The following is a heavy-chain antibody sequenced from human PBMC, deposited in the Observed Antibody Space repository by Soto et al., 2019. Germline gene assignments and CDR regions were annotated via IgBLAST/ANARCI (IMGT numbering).Heavy chain of an antibody. CDR1: GGTFSSYT. CDR3: ARTFRGYSSGFDY. CDR2: IIPILGIA. D-gene: IGHD6-19*01. V-gene: IGHV1-69*02. J-gene: IGHJ4*02. Sequence: QVQLVQSGAEVKKPGSSVKVSCKASGGTFSSYTISWVRQAPGQGLDWMGRIIPILGIANYAQKFQGRVTITADKSTSTAYMELSSLRSEDTAVDYCARTFRGYSSGFDYWGQGTLVTVSS.